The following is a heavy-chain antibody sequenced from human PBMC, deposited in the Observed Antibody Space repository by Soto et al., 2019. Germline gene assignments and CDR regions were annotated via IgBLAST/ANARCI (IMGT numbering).Heavy chain of an antibody. CDR3: ARVERGTATTVVDAFDI. CDR2: MSHSGGT. D-gene: IGHD1-1*01. CDR1: GGSVNSGNYY. V-gene: IGHV4-34*01. J-gene: IGHJ3*02. Sequence: QVQLQQWGAGLLKPSETLSLTCAVFGGSVNSGNYYWSWIRQPPGKGLEWIGEMSHSGGTHFNPSLKRRVTISVDTAKNQFSLKMSSVCAADTALYYCARVERGTATTVVDAFDIWGPGTMVTVSS.